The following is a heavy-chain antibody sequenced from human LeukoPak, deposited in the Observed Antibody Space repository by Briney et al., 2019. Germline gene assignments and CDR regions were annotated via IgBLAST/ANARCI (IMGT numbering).Heavy chain of an antibody. V-gene: IGHV3-23*01. CDR2: ISGSGGST. D-gene: IGHD1-26*01. Sequence: GGSLRLSCAASGFTFSSYGMSWVRQAPGKGLEWVSAISGSGGSTYYADSVKGRFTISRDNSKNTLYLQMNSLRAEDTAVYYCARDPYSGTYGDTYYYYMDVWGKGTTVTISS. J-gene: IGHJ6*03. CDR3: ARDPYSGTYGDTYYYYMDV. CDR1: GFTFSSYG.